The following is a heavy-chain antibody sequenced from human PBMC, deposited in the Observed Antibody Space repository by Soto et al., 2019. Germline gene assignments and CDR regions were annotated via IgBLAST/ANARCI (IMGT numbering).Heavy chain of an antibody. CDR1: GYTLIELS. D-gene: IGHD6-19*01. Sequence: ASVKVSCKVSGYTLIELSMHWVRQAPGKGLDWMARFDPESGEAIYAQKFQGRVTMTEDTSTDTAYMELSSLRSEDTAVYYCATDHQWLGDYYYGMDVWGQGTTVTVSS. V-gene: IGHV1-24*01. CDR3: ATDHQWLGDYYYGMDV. CDR2: FDPESGEA. J-gene: IGHJ6*02.